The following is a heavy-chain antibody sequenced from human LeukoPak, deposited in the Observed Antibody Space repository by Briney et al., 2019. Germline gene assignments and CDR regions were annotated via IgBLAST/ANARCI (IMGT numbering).Heavy chain of an antibody. Sequence: PSETLSLTCTVSGSSISSSSYCWGWIRQPPGKGLEWIGSIYYSGSTYYNPSLKSRVTISVDTSKNQFSLKLSSVTAADTAVYYCARQNITGTTGWFDPWGQGTLVTVSS. D-gene: IGHD1-20*01. CDR1: GSSISSSSYC. V-gene: IGHV4-39*01. CDR3: ARQNITGTTGWFDP. J-gene: IGHJ5*02. CDR2: IYYSGST.